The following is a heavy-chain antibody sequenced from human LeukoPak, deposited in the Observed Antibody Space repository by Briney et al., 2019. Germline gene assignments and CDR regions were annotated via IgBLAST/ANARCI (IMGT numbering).Heavy chain of an antibody. J-gene: IGHJ4*02. CDR1: GGSISSYY. D-gene: IGHD3-22*01. CDR2: IYYSGST. V-gene: IGHV4-59*08. Sequence: SETLSLTCTVSGGSISSYYWSWIRQPPGKGLEWIGYIYYSGSTYYNPSLKSRVTISVDTSKNQFSLKLSSVTAADTAVYYCARLGNYYDSSGYPGFDYWGQGTLVTVSS. CDR3: ARLGNYYDSSGYPGFDY.